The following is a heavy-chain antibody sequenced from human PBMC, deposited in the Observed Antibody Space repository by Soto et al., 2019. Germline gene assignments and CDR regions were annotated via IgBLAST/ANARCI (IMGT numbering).Heavy chain of an antibody. CDR3: ARLRDSDGMDV. Sequence: QVQLVQSGAEVKKPGSSVKVSCKASGGTFSCYTISWVRQAPGQGLEWMGRIIPILGIANYAQKFQGRVTITADKSTSTAYMELSSLRSEDTAVYYCARLRDSDGMDVWGQGTTVTVSS. V-gene: IGHV1-69*02. CDR1: GGTFSCYT. J-gene: IGHJ6*02. D-gene: IGHD1-26*01. CDR2: IIPILGIA.